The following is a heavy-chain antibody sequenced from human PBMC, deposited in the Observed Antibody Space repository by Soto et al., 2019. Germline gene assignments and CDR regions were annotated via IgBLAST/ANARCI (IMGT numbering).Heavy chain of an antibody. J-gene: IGHJ4*02. CDR2: ISSSGTYI. CDR1: GFTFCDNN. V-gene: IGHV3-21*06. Sequence: PGGSLRLSCTDSGFTFCDNNMVWVLQAPGKGLEWVASISSSGTYIYYADSLKGRFTVSRDNTNNSLFLQLNSLRVEDTAVYYCARGRGNFYFDYWGQGTLVTVSS. CDR3: ARGRGNFYFDY. D-gene: IGHD1-26*01.